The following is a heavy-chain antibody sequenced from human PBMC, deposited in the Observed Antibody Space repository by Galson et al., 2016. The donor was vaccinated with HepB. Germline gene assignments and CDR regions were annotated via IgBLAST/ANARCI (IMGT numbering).Heavy chain of an antibody. Sequence: SLRLSCAASGFTFSTYVLHWVCQAPGKGLEWLAVISYDGNNKYYADSVKGRFTISRDNSKNTLYLQMNSLRAEDTAVYYCATSYGDNYYRYFDYWGQGTLVTVSS. D-gene: IGHD4-17*01. CDR2: ISYDGNNK. CDR3: ATSYGDNYYRYFDY. CDR1: GFTFSTYV. J-gene: IGHJ4*02. V-gene: IGHV3-30-3*01.